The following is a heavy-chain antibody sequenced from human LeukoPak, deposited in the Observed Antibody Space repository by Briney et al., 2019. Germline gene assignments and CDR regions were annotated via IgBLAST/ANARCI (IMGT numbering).Heavy chain of an antibody. Sequence: PGGSLRLSCAASGFTLSNYWMHWVRQAPGEGLVWVSRIDPDGITTNYADSVKGRFTISRDNSKNTLYLQMNSLRAGDTAVYYCAKDRRTDYRGAWYWGQGTLVSVSS. CDR3: AKDRRTDYRGAWY. D-gene: IGHD6-19*01. V-gene: IGHV3-74*01. CDR2: IDPDGITT. J-gene: IGHJ4*02. CDR1: GFTLSNYW.